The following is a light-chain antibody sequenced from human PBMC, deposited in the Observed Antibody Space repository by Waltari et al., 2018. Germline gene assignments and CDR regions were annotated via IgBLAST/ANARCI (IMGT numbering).Light chain of an antibody. Sequence: LTQPPSVSVSPGQTASITCSGHRLGDKYVSWYQHKPGQSPVLVIYHDNRRPSGIPERFSGSNSGNTATLTISGTQAMDEADFYCQAWDTSTTAAVFGGGTKLTVL. V-gene: IGLV3-1*01. CDR3: QAWDTSTTAAV. CDR1: RLGDKY. CDR2: HDN. J-gene: IGLJ3*02.